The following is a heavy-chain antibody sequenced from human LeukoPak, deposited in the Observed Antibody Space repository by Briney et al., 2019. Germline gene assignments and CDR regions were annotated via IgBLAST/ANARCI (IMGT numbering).Heavy chain of an antibody. V-gene: IGHV1-2*02. CDR1: GYTFTGYY. J-gene: IGHJ4*02. CDR3: ARDLGYCSSTSCYALYYFDY. Sequence: ASVKVSCKASGYTFTGYYMHWVRQAPGQGLEWMGWINPNSGGINYAQKFQGRVTMTRDTSISTAYMELSRLRSDDTAVYYCARDLGYCSSTSCYALYYFDYWGQGTLVTVSS. CDR2: INPNSGGI. D-gene: IGHD2-2*01.